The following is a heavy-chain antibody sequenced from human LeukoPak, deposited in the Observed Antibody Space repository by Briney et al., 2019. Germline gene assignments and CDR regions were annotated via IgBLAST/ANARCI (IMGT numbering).Heavy chain of an antibody. D-gene: IGHD2/OR15-2a*01. CDR1: GFTFSHFG. CDR2: ISYNGHYD. V-gene: IGHV3-30*03. J-gene: IGHJ4*02. Sequence: GGSLRLSCVGSGFTFSHFGVHWVRQAPGKGLEGVAVISYNGHYDYYGESVKGRFTISRDNSKNTVSLQMDNLRLEDTAVYYCVRGGSPPTSTWSLDEWGQGTLVSVTS. CDR3: VRGGSPPTSTWSLDE.